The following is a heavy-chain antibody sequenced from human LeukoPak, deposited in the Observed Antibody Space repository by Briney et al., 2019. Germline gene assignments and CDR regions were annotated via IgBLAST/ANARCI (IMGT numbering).Heavy chain of an antibody. J-gene: IGHJ6*02. CDR2: IYSGGST. D-gene: IGHD3-3*01. V-gene: IGHV3-66*01. Sequence: GGSLRLSCAASGFTVSSNYMSWVRQAPGKGLEWVSVIYSGGSTYYADSVKGRFTISRDNSKNTLYLQMNSLRAEDTAVYYCAGVPSGTYYDFWSGYFAPYYYYGMDVWGQGTTVTVSS. CDR1: GFTVSSNY. CDR3: AGVPSGTYYDFWSGYFAPYYYYGMDV.